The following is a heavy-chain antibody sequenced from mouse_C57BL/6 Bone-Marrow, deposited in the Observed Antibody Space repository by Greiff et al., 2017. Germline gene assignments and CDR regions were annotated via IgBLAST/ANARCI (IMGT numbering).Heavy chain of an antibody. Sequence: EVKLVESGGGLVKPGGSLKLSCAASGFTFSSYAMSWVRQTPEKRLEWVATISDGGSYTYYPDNVKGRFTISRDNTKNNRYLQLSHLKSEDSAMYYCAGDPGWLPVDYWGQGTTLTVSS. CDR2: ISDGGSYT. V-gene: IGHV5-4*01. CDR1: GFTFSSYA. D-gene: IGHD2-3*01. CDR3: AGDPGWLPVDY. J-gene: IGHJ2*01.